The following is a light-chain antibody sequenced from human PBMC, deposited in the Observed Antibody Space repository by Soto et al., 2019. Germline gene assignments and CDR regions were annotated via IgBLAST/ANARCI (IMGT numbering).Light chain of an antibody. J-gene: IGKJ4*01. CDR3: QHRSNWPRLT. Sequence: EVVMTQSPGTLSWSPGERATLSCRASQSVTSNNLAWYQQKPGQAPRLLIYGASTRAPGIPARFSGSGSGTDFTLTISSLEPEDFAVYYCQHRSNWPRLTFGGGTKVDI. V-gene: IGKV3D-20*02. CDR2: GAS. CDR1: QSVTSNN.